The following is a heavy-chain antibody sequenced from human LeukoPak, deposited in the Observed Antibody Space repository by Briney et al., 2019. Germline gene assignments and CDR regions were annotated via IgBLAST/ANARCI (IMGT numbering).Heavy chain of an antibody. D-gene: IGHD4-11*01. CDR2: IYYSGST. J-gene: IGHJ4*02. CDR1: GGSISSFY. Sequence: SETLSLTCTVSGGSISSFYWSWIRQPPGKGLEWIGYIYYSGSTSHNPSLKSRVTISADTSKKQISLKLSSVTAADTAVYYCAKGYSPFDSWGQGAQVTVSS. V-gene: IGHV4-59*08. CDR3: AKGYSPFDS.